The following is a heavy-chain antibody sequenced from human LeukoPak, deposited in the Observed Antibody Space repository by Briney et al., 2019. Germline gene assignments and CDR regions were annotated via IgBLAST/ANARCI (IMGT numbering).Heavy chain of an antibody. V-gene: IGHV3-7*01. D-gene: IGHD3-22*01. CDR2: IKQDGSEK. Sequence: GGSLRLSCAASGFTFSSYWMSWVRQAPGEGLEWVANIKQDGSEKYYVDSVKGRFTISRDNAKNSLYLQMNSLRADDTAVYYCARDRYYDSSGYYYVESGFDYWGQGTLVTVSS. CDR3: ARDRYYDSSGYYYVESGFDY. CDR1: GFTFSSYW. J-gene: IGHJ4*02.